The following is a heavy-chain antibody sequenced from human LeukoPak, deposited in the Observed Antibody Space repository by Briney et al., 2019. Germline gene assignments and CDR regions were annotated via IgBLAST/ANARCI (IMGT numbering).Heavy chain of an antibody. Sequence: GGSLRLSCAASGFTFSGSAMHWVRQASGKGLEWVGRIRSKANSYATAYAASVKGRFTIFRDDSKNTAYLQMNSLKTEDTAVYYCTRHFFLGYYYDSSGYGNWFDPWGQGTLVTVSS. CDR1: GFTFSGSA. CDR3: TRHFFLGYYYDSSGYGNWFDP. J-gene: IGHJ5*02. D-gene: IGHD3-22*01. CDR2: IRSKANSYAT. V-gene: IGHV3-73*01.